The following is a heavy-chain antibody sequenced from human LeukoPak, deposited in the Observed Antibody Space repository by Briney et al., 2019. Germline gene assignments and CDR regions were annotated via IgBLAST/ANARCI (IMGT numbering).Heavy chain of an antibody. CDR2: INAGNGNT. V-gene: IGHV1-3*01. CDR3: ARETYSSGSAFDI. J-gene: IGHJ3*02. Sequence: ASVKVSCKASGYTFISYAMHWVRQAPGQRLEWMGWINAGNGNTKYSQKFQGRVTITRDTSASTAYMELSSLRSEDTAVYYCARETYSSGSAFDIWGQGTMVTVSS. D-gene: IGHD6-19*01. CDR1: GYTFISYA.